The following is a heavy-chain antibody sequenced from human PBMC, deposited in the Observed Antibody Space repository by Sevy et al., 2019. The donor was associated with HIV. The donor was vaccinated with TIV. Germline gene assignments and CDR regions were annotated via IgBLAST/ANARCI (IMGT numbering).Heavy chain of an antibody. Sequence: GGSLRLSCAASGFTFSSYGMHWVRQAPGKGLEWVAVISYDGSNKYYADSVKGRFTISRDNSKNTLYLQMNSLRAEDTAVYYCAKDLFTIFGVVSYYYYGMDVWGQGTTVTVSS. CDR1: GFTFSSYG. CDR2: ISYDGSNK. D-gene: IGHD3-3*01. CDR3: AKDLFTIFGVVSYYYYGMDV. V-gene: IGHV3-30*18. J-gene: IGHJ6*02.